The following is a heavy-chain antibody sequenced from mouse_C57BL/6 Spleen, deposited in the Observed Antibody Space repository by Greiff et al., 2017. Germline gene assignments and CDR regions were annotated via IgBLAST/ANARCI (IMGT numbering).Heavy chain of an antibody. V-gene: IGHV5-6*01. Sequence: EVHLVESGGDLVKPGGSLKLSCAASGFTFSSYGMSWVRQTPDKRLEWVATISSGGSYTYYPDSVKGRFTISRDNAKNTLYLQMSSLKSEDTAMYYCASVGTGTDYWGQGTTLTVSS. CDR2: ISSGGSYT. CDR1: GFTFSSYG. J-gene: IGHJ2*01. D-gene: IGHD4-1*01. CDR3: ASVGTGTDY.